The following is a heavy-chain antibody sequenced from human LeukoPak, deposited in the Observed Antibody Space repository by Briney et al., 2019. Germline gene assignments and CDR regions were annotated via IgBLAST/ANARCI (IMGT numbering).Heavy chain of an antibody. CDR2: ISGSGRAA. D-gene: IGHD2/OR15-2a*01. CDR3: AKKNPSTD. V-gene: IGHV3-23*01. Sequence: GGSLRLSCVASGFTFVDYAIAWVRQAPGKGPAWVSGISGSGRAAYYADSVKGRFTISRDNSKNTLYLQMNSLRAEDTAVYYCAKKNPSTDWGQGTLVTVSS. CDR1: GFTFVDYA. J-gene: IGHJ4*02.